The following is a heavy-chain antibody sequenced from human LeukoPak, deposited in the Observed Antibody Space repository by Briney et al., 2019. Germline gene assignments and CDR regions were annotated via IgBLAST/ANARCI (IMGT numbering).Heavy chain of an antibody. Sequence: RPSETLSLTCTVSGGSISSYYWSWIRQPPGKGLEWIGYIYYSGSTNYNPSLNSRVTISVDTSKNQFSLKLSSVTAADTAVYYCARGLAYYYGSGTLEAYYYYYMDVWGKGTTVTVSS. CDR3: ARGLAYYYGSGTLEAYYYYYMDV. J-gene: IGHJ6*03. D-gene: IGHD3-10*01. CDR2: IYYSGST. CDR1: GGSISSYY. V-gene: IGHV4-59*01.